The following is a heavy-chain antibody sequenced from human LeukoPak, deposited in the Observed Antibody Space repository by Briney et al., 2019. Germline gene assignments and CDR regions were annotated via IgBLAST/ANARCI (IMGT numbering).Heavy chain of an antibody. CDR1: GGSFSGYY. D-gene: IGHD1-26*01. Sequence: PSETLSLTCAVYGGSFSGYYWSWIRQPPGKGLEWIGEINHSGSTNYNPSHKSRVTISVDTSKNQFSLKLSSVTAADTAVYYCARGGIVGATYDYWGQGTLVTVSS. J-gene: IGHJ4*02. CDR3: ARGGIVGATYDY. CDR2: INHSGST. V-gene: IGHV4-34*01.